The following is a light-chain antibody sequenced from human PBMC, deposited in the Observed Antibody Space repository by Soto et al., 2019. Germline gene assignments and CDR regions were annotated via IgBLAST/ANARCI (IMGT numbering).Light chain of an antibody. Sequence: DIQMTQSPSSLSASVGDRVIITCRASQSISSYLNWYQQKPGKAPKLLIYAASTLQSGVPSRFSGSGSGTDFTLTISSLQPEDYATYYCQQSYSTPPRYTLGQGTKVDIK. CDR1: QSISSY. CDR2: AAS. CDR3: QQSYSTPPRYT. V-gene: IGKV1-39*01. J-gene: IGKJ2*01.